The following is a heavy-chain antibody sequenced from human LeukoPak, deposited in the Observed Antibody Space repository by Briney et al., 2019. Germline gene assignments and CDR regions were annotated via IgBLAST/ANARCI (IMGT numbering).Heavy chain of an antibody. Sequence: ASVKVSCKASGYTFTGYYMHWVRQAPGQGLEWMGWINPNSGDTNYARKFQGRVTMTRDTSISTAYMELSRLRSDDTAVYYCARVESIYNWFDPWGQGTLVTVSS. CDR2: INPNSGDT. V-gene: IGHV1-2*02. J-gene: IGHJ5*02. CDR1: GYTFTGYY. CDR3: ARVESIYNWFDP. D-gene: IGHD6-6*01.